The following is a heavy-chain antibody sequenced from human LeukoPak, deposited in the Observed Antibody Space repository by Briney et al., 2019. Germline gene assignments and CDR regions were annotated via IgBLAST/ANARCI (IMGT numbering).Heavy chain of an antibody. J-gene: IGHJ4*02. CDR1: GGSISNYY. Sequence: TSETLSLTCTVSGGSISNYYWSWPRQPPGKGLEWIGYIYYSGSTNYNPSLGSRVTISVDTSKNQVSLKLSSVAAADTAVYYCARHWSGSGDYYPFDYWGQGTLVTVSS. CDR2: IYYSGST. V-gene: IGHV4-59*08. D-gene: IGHD3-10*01. CDR3: ARHWSGSGDYYPFDY.